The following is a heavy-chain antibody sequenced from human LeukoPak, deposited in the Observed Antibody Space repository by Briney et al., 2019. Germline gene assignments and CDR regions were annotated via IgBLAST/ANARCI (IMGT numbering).Heavy chain of an antibody. D-gene: IGHD5-12*01. CDR1: GGSISTYY. V-gene: IGHV4-59*01. CDR2: IYHSGST. J-gene: IGHJ4*02. Sequence: KPSETLSLTCTASGGSISTYYWSWIRQPPGKGLEWIGYIYHSGSTNYNPSLKSRVTISVDTSKNQFSLKLSSVTAADTAVYYCARGGGYASPIGYWGQGALVTVSS. CDR3: ARGGGYASPIGY.